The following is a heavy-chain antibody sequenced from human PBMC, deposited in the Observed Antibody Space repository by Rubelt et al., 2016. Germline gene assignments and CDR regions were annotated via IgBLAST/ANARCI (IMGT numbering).Heavy chain of an antibody. V-gene: IGHV3-49*02. CDR2: LRSNAYGGTT. J-gene: IGHJ4*02. CDR3: TRVALESRTYYFDA. Sequence: GLEWVSFLRSNAYGGTTEYAASVKGRFTVSRDDSKNIAYLQISSLKTEDTAVYYCTRVALESRTYYFDAWGQGSLVTVSS. D-gene: IGHD3-22*01.